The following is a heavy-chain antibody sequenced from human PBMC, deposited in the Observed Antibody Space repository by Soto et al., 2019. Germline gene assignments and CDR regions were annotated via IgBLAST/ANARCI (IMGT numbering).Heavy chain of an antibody. Sequence: ASVKVSCKASGYTSTSYYMHWVRQAPGQGLEWMGIINPSGGSTSYAQKFQGRVTMTRDTSTSTVYMELSSLRSVDTAVYYCARDLIDTAMATRVYYYYGMDVWGQGTTVTVSS. CDR2: INPSGGST. J-gene: IGHJ6*02. D-gene: IGHD5-18*01. V-gene: IGHV1-46*01. CDR3: ARDLIDTAMATRVYYYYGMDV. CDR1: GYTSTSYY.